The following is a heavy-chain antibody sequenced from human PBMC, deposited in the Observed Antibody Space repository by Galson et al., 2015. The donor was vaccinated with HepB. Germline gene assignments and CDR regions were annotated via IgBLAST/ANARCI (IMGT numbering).Heavy chain of an antibody. CDR3: ARDQPPLDGDSYPNWFDP. Sequence: ETLSLTCAVYGGSFSGYYWSWIRQPPGKGLEWIGEIYHSGSTNYNPSLKSRVTISVDTSKNQFSLKLSSVTAADTAVYYCARDQPPLDGDSYPNWFDPWGQGTLVTVSS. CDR1: GGSFSGYY. CDR2: IYHSGST. J-gene: IGHJ5*02. V-gene: IGHV4-34*01. D-gene: IGHD4-17*01.